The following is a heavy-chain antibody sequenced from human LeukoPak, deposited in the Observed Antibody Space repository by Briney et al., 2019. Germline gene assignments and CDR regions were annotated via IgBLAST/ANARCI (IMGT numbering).Heavy chain of an antibody. CDR1: GGSFSGYY. V-gene: IGHV4-34*01. D-gene: IGHD2-15*01. J-gene: IGHJ6*02. CDR2: INQSGCT. CDR3: ARGANFYYYGMDV. Sequence: SETLSLTCAVSGGSFSGYYWSWIRQPPGKGLEWIGEINQSGCTNYNPSLKSRVTISVDTSKNQFSLKLSSVTAADTAVYYCARGANFYYYGMDVWGQGTTVTVSS.